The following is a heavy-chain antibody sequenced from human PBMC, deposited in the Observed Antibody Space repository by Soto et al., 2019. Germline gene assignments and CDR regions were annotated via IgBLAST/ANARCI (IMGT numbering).Heavy chain of an antibody. CDR3: APRPRGDYGSGSYYKTCFDP. CDR2: INHSGST. D-gene: IGHD3-10*01. CDR1: GGSFSGYY. J-gene: IGHJ5*02. Sequence: PSETMSLTCAVYGGSFSGYYWSWIRQPPGKGLEWIGEINHSGSTNYNPSLKSRVTISVDTSKNQFSLKLSSVTAADTAVYYCAPRPRGDYGSGSYYKTCFDPWGQGTLVTVSS. V-gene: IGHV4-34*01.